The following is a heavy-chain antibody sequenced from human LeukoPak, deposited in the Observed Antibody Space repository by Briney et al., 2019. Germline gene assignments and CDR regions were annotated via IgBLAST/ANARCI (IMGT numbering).Heavy chain of an antibody. CDR1: GFTFGSYS. V-gene: IGHV3-21*01. D-gene: IGHD1-7*01. Sequence: GGSLRLSCAASGFTFGSYSMNWVRQAPGKGLEWVSSITTSSSYIYYADSVKGRFTISRDNAKNSLYLQMNSLRAEDTAVYYCASTTITGTIVHWGQGTLVTVSS. J-gene: IGHJ4*02. CDR2: ITTSSSYI. CDR3: ASTTITGTIVH.